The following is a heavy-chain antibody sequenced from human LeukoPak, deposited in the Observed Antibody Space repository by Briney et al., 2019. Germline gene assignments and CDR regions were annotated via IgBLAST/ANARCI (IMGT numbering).Heavy chain of an antibody. Sequence: GGSLRLSCAASGFTFSSYWMHWVRQAPGKGLVWVSLISSVGSSTTYADSVKGRFTISRDNAKNTLYLQMNSLRAEDTAVYYCARRRLPAAVPWYFDLWGRGTLVNVSS. CDR2: ISSVGSST. D-gene: IGHD6-13*01. V-gene: IGHV3-74*01. J-gene: IGHJ2*01. CDR1: GFTFSSYW. CDR3: ARRRLPAAVPWYFDL.